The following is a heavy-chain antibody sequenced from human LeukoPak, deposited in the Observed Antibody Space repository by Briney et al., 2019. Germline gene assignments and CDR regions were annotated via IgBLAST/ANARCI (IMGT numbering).Heavy chain of an antibody. Sequence: GGSLRLSCAASGFTFSNYNMNWVRQAPGKGLEWVSFISDSGSTIYYADSVKGRFTISRDNAKNSVYLQMNSLRAEDRAVYYCAREGHYSYGPDYWGQGTLVTVSS. J-gene: IGHJ4*02. CDR3: AREGHYSYGPDY. CDR2: ISDSGSTI. CDR1: GFTFSNYN. D-gene: IGHD5-18*01. V-gene: IGHV3-48*01.